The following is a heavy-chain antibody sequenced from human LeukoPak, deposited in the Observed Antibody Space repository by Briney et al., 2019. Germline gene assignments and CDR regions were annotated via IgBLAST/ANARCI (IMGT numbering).Heavy chain of an antibody. CDR1: GGTFSYYA. CDR2: IIPIFGTT. J-gene: IGHJ6*03. Sequence: SVKVSCKASGGTFSYYAISWVRQAPGQGLEWMGRIIPIFGTTNYAQKFQGRVTITTDESTSPAYMELSSLRSEDTAVYYCARPSRAYYYYYYMDVWGKGTTVTVSS. V-gene: IGHV1-69*05. CDR3: ARPSRAYYYYYYMDV.